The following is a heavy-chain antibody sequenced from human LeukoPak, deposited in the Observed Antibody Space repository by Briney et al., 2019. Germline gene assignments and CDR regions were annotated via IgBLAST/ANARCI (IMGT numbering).Heavy chain of an antibody. CDR1: GGSISSSSYY. CDR2: IYYSGST. V-gene: IGHV4-39*01. CDR3: ARGEYSSGWFPPDY. J-gene: IGHJ4*02. Sequence: SGPGLVKPSETLSLTCTVSGGSISSSSYYWGWIRQPPGKGLEWIGSIYYSGSTYYNPSLKRRVTISVDTSKNQFSLKLSSVTAADTAVYYCARGEYSSGWFPPDYWGQGTLVTVSS. D-gene: IGHD6-19*01.